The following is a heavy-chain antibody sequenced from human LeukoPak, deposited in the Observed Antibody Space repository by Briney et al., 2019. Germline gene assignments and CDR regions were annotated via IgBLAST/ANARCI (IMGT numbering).Heavy chain of an antibody. CDR3: ARDTTLGY. V-gene: IGHV3-53*01. CDR2: IYSGGST. J-gene: IGHJ4*02. D-gene: IGHD1-26*01. Sequence: PGGSLSLSCAASGFTVSSNYMSWVRQAPGKGLEWVSVIYSGGSTYYADSVKGRFTISRDNSKNTLYLQMNSLRAEDTAVCYCARDTTLGYWGQGTLVTVSS. CDR1: GFTVSSNY.